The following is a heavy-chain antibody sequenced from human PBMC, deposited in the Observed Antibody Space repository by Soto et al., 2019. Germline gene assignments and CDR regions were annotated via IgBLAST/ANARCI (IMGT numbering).Heavy chain of an antibody. Sequence: YWIGWVRQMPGKGLEWMGIIYPGDSDTRYSPSFQGQVTISADKSISTAYLQWSSLKASDTAMYYCARTNNGYDPNWFDPWGQGTLVTVSS. CDR2: IYPGDSDT. V-gene: IGHV5-51*01. J-gene: IGHJ5*02. D-gene: IGHD5-12*01. CDR3: ARTNNGYDPNWFDP. CDR1: YW.